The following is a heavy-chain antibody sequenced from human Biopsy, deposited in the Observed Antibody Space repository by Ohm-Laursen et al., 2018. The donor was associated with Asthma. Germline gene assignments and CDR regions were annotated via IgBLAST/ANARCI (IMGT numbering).Heavy chain of an antibody. J-gene: IGHJ6*02. CDR3: ARGGYYGDRRHHNGLDV. CDR1: GDILSSFG. Sequence: GSSVKVVCKAHGDILSSFGIKWVRKAPGQGLEWMGGVIPIYGTTNTAQNFQDRVTINADESTSRAYMELTSLRKEDTAVYYCARGGYYGDRRHHNGLDVWGQGTTVTVSS. V-gene: IGHV1-69*01. D-gene: IGHD4-17*01. CDR2: VIPIYGTT.